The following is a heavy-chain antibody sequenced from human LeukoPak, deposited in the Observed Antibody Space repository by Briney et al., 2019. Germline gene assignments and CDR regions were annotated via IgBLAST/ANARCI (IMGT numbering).Heavy chain of an antibody. V-gene: IGHV3-74*01. D-gene: IGHD1-14*01. J-gene: IGHJ4*02. CDR2: INPGGSSI. CDR1: GFTFSSYW. Sequence: QTGRSLRLSCAASGFTFSSYWMHSVRQVPGKGLGWVARINPGGSSITYADSVKGRFTISRDNAKNTLYLQMDSLRAEDTGVYYCARSNQADDYWGQGTLVTVSS. CDR3: ARSNQADDY.